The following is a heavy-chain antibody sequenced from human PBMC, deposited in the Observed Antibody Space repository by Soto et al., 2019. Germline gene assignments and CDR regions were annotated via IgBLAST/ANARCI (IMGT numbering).Heavy chain of an antibody. Sequence: GGSLRLSCAASGFTFSNAWMSWVRQAPGKGLEWVGRIKSKTDGGTTDYTAPVKGRFTISRDDSKNTLYLQMNSLKTEDTAVYYCTTDYGITMVRGVRRFYYFDYWGQGTLVTVSS. CDR1: GFTFSNAW. D-gene: IGHD3-10*01. CDR2: IKSKTDGGTT. J-gene: IGHJ4*02. V-gene: IGHV3-15*01. CDR3: TTDYGITMVRGVRRFYYFDY.